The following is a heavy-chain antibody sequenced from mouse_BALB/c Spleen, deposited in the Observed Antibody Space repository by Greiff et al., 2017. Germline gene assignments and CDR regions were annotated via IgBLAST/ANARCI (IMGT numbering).Heavy chain of an antibody. J-gene: IGHJ2*02. V-gene: IGHV7-3*02. D-gene: IGHD1-1*01. CDR2: IRNKANGYTT. Sequence: EVKLVESGGGLVQPGGSLRLSCATSGFTFTDYYMSWVRQPPGKALEWLGFIRNKANGYTTEYSASVKGRFTISRDNSQSILYLQMNTLRAEDSATYYCARDNYYGSSYPFDYWGQGTSLTGSA. CDR3: ARDNYYGSSYPFDY. CDR1: GFTFTDYY.